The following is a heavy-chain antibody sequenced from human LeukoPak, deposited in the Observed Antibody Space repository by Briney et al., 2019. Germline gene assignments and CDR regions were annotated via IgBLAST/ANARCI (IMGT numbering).Heavy chain of an antibody. CDR3: AKVLNTFDY. Sequence: PGGSLRLSCAASGFTFSTFGMSWVRQSPGKGLECVSSISGSGGSTYYADSVKGRFTISRDNSKNTLYLQMNSLRAEDTAVYYCAKVLNTFDYWGQGTLVTVSS. J-gene: IGHJ4*02. CDR2: ISGSGGST. V-gene: IGHV3-23*01. CDR1: GFTFSTFG.